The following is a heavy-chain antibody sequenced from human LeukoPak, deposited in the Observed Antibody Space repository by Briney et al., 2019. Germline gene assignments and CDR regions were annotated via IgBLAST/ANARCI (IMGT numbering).Heavy chain of an antibody. V-gene: IGHV4-31*03. Sequence: SQTLSLTCTVSGGSISSGGYYWSWIRQHPGTGLEWIGYIYYSGSTYYNPSLKSRVTISVDTSKNQFSLKLSSVTAADTAVYYCARSSRMGSSTHGMDVWGQGTTVTVSS. CDR2: IYYSGST. CDR1: GGSISSGGYY. D-gene: IGHD2-2*01. CDR3: ARSSRMGSSTHGMDV. J-gene: IGHJ6*02.